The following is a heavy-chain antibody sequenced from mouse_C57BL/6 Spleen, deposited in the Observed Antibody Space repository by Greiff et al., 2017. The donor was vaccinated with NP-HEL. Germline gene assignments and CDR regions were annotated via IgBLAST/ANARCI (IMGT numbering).Heavy chain of an antibody. CDR2: INPGSGGT. Sequence: VQLQQSGAELVRPGTSVKVSCKASGYAFTNYLIEWVKQRPGQGLEWIGVINPGSGGTNYNEKFKGKATLTADKSSSTAYMQLSSLTSEDSAVYCCARGTTVHAMDYWGQGTSVTVSS. D-gene: IGHD1-1*01. J-gene: IGHJ4*01. CDR1: GYAFTNYL. V-gene: IGHV1-54*01. CDR3: ARGTTVHAMDY.